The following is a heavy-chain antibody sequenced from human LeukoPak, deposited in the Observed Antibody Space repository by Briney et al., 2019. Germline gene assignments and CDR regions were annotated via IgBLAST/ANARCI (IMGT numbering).Heavy chain of an antibody. CDR3: ARAGSSTSYRYFDP. D-gene: IGHD2-2*01. Sequence: SETLSLTCTVSGGSISSGGYYWSWIRQPPGKGLEWIGYIYHSGSTYYNPSLKSRVTISVDRSKNQFSLKLSSVTAADTAVYYCARAGSSTSYRYFDPWGQGTLVTVSS. CDR2: IYHSGST. V-gene: IGHV4-30-2*01. CDR1: GGSISSGGYY. J-gene: IGHJ5*02.